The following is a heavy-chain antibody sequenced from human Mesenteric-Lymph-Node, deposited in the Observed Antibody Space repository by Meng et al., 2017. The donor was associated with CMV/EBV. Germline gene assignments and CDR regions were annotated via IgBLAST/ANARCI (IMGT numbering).Heavy chain of an antibody. J-gene: IGHJ2*01. CDR2: IKGDGSTT. CDR1: GFTFSTYS. CDR3: VRDRVKVGSGNYWYLDL. D-gene: IGHD1-26*01. V-gene: IGHV3-74*01. Sequence: GGSLRLSCAASGFTFSTYSMHWVRQVPGKGLVWVSHIKGDGSTTNYADSVKGRFTISRDDSKNTLYLQMNSLRVDDTAVYSCVRDRVKVGSGNYWYLDLWGRGTLVTVSS.